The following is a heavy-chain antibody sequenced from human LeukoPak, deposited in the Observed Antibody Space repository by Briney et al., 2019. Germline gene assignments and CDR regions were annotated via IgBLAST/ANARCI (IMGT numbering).Heavy chain of an antibody. CDR1: GYTFTSYD. Sequence: ASVKVSCKASGYTFTSYDTNWVRQATGQGLEWMGWMNPNSGNTGYAQKFQGRVTMTRNTSISTAYMELSSLRSEDTAVYYCARASGPYCSGGSCYSWFDPWGQGTLVTVSS. J-gene: IGHJ5*02. D-gene: IGHD2-15*01. V-gene: IGHV1-8*01. CDR3: ARASGPYCSGGSCYSWFDP. CDR2: MNPNSGNT.